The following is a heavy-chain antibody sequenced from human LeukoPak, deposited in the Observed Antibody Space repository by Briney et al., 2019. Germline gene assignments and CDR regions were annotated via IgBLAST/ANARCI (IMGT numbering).Heavy chain of an antibody. CDR1: GGSISSYY. CDR3: ARDRTVVTPQVYYYYMDV. D-gene: IGHD4-23*01. V-gene: IGHV4-59*12. Sequence: SETLSLTCTVSGGSISSYYWSWIRQPPGKGLEWIGYIYYSGSTNYSPSLKSRVTISVDTSKNQFSLKLSSVTAADTAVYYCARDRTVVTPQVYYYYMDVWGKGTTVTVSS. J-gene: IGHJ6*03. CDR2: IYYSGST.